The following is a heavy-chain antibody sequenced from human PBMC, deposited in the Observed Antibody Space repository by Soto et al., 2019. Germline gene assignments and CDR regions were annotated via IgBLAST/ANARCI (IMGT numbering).Heavy chain of an antibody. CDR1: GSTFTSYD. J-gene: IGHJ3*02. D-gene: IGHD2-21*02. CDR2: IIPIFGTA. CDR3: ARDRSIVVVTNDAFDI. Sequence: SVKVSCKASGSTFTSYDINWVRQAPGQGLEWMGGIIPIFGTANYAQKFQGRVTITADESTSTAYMELSSLRSEDTAVYYCARDRSIVVVTNDAFDIWGQGTMVTVSS. V-gene: IGHV1-69*01.